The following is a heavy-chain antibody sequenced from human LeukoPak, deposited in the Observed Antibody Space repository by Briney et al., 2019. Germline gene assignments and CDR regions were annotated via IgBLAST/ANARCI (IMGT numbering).Heavy chain of an antibody. J-gene: IGHJ4*02. Sequence: GESLQISCKGSGSSFTSYWIGWVRQLPGKGLEWMGIIYPGDSDTRSSPSFQGQVTISADKSISTAYLQWSSLKASDTAMYFCARRAFASGDYFDYWGQGTLVTVSS. CDR1: GSSFTSYW. CDR3: ARRAFASGDYFDY. D-gene: IGHD3-10*01. V-gene: IGHV5-51*01. CDR2: IYPGDSDT.